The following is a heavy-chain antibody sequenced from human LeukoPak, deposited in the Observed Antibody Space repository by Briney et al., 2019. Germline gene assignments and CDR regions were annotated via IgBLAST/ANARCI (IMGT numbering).Heavy chain of an antibody. D-gene: IGHD3-22*01. J-gene: IGHJ6*03. CDR3: AKDRYYNSIEFYMDV. V-gene: IGHV3-23*01. CDR1: GLTFSNYA. CDR2: ISATGYTT. Sequence: GGSLRLSCAASGLTFSNYAMSWVRQAPGKGLEWVSVISATGYTTYYADFVKGRLTISRDNSNNTLYLQMNSLSPEDTAVYYCAKDRYYNSIEFYMDVWGKGTTVTASS.